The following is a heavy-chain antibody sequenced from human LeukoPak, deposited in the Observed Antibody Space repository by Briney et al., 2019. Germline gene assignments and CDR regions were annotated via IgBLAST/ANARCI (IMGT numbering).Heavy chain of an antibody. Sequence: ASVKVSCKASGGTFSSYAISWVRQAPGQGLEWMGGIIPIFGTANYAQKFQGRVTITADKSTSTAYMELSSLRSEDTAMYYCARERSPYYYGSGSWGYAFDIWGQGTMVTVSS. V-gene: IGHV1-69*06. D-gene: IGHD3-10*01. J-gene: IGHJ3*02. CDR1: GGTFSSYA. CDR2: IIPIFGTA. CDR3: ARERSPYYYGSGSWGYAFDI.